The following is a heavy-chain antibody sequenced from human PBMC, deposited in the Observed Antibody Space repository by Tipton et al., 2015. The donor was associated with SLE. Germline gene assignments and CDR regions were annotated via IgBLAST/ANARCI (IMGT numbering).Heavy chain of an antibody. CDR3: ARDLVRGVSGGY. CDR1: GGSISSHY. Sequence: TLSLTCTVSGGSISSHYWSWIRQPPGKGLEWIGYIYYSGSTYYNPSLKSRVTISVDTSKNQFSLKLSSVTAADTAVYYCARDLVRGVSGGYWGQGTLVTVSS. V-gene: IGHV4-30-4*01. CDR2: IYYSGST. J-gene: IGHJ4*02. D-gene: IGHD3-10*01.